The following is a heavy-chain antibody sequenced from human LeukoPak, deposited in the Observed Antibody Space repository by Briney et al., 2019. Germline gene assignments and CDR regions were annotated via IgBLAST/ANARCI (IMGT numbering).Heavy chain of an antibody. D-gene: IGHD3-22*01. CDR1: GGSISSYY. V-gene: IGHV4-59*01. Sequence: PSQTLSLTYTVSGGSISSYYWSWIRQHPGKGLGWIGYIYYSGSTNYNPSLKSRVTISVDTSKNQFSLKLSSVTAADTAVYYCAINYYDTGAFDIWGQGTMVTVSS. J-gene: IGHJ3*02. CDR3: AINYYDTGAFDI. CDR2: IYYSGST.